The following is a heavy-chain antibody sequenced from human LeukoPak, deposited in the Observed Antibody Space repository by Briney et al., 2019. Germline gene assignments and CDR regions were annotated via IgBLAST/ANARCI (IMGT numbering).Heavy chain of an antibody. CDR1: GGSISSYY. Sequence: SETLSLTCTVSGGSISSYYWSWIRQPPGKGLGWIGYIYYSGSTNYNPSLKSRVTISVDTSKNQFSLKLSSVTAADTAVYYCARVESGYSGYDTHYYYGMDVWGQGTTVTVSS. V-gene: IGHV4-59*01. D-gene: IGHD5-12*01. J-gene: IGHJ6*02. CDR3: ARVESGYSGYDTHYYYGMDV. CDR2: IYYSGST.